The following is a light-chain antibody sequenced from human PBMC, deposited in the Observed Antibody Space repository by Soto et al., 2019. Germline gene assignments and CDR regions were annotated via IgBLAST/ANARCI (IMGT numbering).Light chain of an antibody. Sequence: EIVLTQSPATLSLSPGERATLSCRASQSVSSYLAWYQHKPGQAPRLLIYDASSRATGIPARFSGSGSGTDFTLTISSLEPEDFAVYYCQQRSNWPRFTFGPGTKVDIK. CDR2: DAS. CDR3: QQRSNWPRFT. CDR1: QSVSSY. J-gene: IGKJ3*01. V-gene: IGKV3-11*01.